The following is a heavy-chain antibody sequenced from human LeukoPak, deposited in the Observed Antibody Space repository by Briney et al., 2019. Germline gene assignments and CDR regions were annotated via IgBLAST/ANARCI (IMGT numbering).Heavy chain of an antibody. J-gene: IGHJ5*02. D-gene: IGHD2-15*01. V-gene: IGHV1-46*01. CDR3: GRVLGYCSGGSCYSVWFDL. Sequence: SVKVSCKASGYTFTSYYMHWVPQAPRQGLEWMGIINPSGGRTSYAQKFQSRVTMNRDMSTSTVYMEMSSLRSEDTAVYYCGRVLGYCSGGSCYSVWFDLWGQGNLVTVSS. CDR2: INPSGGRT. CDR1: GYTFTSYY.